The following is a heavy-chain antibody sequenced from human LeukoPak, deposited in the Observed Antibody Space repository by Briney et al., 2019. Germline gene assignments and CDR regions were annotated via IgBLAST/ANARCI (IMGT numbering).Heavy chain of an antibody. CDR1: GGTFSSYA. V-gene: IGHV1-69*13. CDR3: ARDGGSYLFDY. D-gene: IGHD1-26*01. Sequence: GASVKVSCKDSGGTFSSYAISWVRQAPGQGLEWMGGIIPIFGTANYAQKFQGRVTITADESTSTAYMELSSLRSEDTAVYYCARDGGSYLFDYWGQGTLVTVSS. J-gene: IGHJ4*02. CDR2: IIPIFGTA.